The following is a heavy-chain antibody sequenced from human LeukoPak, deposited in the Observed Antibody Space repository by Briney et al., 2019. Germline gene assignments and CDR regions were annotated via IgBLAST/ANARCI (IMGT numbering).Heavy chain of an antibody. CDR2: FTSMSRTI. J-gene: IGHJ6*03. V-gene: IGHV3-21*01. Sequence: GGSLRLSCAASGFTFSSYAMTWVRQAPGKGLEWVSSFTSMSRTIYYADSVKGRFTISRDDAKKSLYLEMSSLRVEDTAVYYCVRAFGGYDSQRFYYNMDVWGKGTTVTVSS. D-gene: IGHD5-12*01. CDR1: GFTFSSYA. CDR3: VRAFGGYDSQRFYYNMDV.